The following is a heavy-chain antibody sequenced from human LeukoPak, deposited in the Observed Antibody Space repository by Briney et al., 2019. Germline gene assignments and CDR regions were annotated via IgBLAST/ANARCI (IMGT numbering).Heavy chain of an antibody. CDR3: ARLLWFGKPYFDY. J-gene: IGHJ4*02. V-gene: IGHV1-18*01. CDR2: ISAYNGDT. D-gene: IGHD3-10*01. Sequence: GASVEVSCKASGYTFTGYGISWVRQAPGQGLEWMGWISAYNGDTKFAQKLQGRVTMTTDTSTSTAFMELRSLRSDDTAVYYCARLLWFGKPYFDYWGQGTLVTVSS. CDR1: GYTFTGYG.